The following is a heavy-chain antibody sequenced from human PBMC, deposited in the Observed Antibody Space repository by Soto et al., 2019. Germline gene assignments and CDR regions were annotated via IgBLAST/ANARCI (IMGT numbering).Heavy chain of an antibody. CDR3: ASSTDANYYYYHMDV. V-gene: IGHV4-31*03. CDR2: IHYSGNT. CDR1: GGSISSAAYY. Sequence: SETLSLTCTVSGGSISSAAYYWSWIRHYPGKGLEWIGYIHYSGNTYYNPSLKSRVTISQGTSKNQVSLTLSSVTAADTAVYHCASSTDANYYYYHMDVWGRGTTVTVSS. J-gene: IGHJ6*03.